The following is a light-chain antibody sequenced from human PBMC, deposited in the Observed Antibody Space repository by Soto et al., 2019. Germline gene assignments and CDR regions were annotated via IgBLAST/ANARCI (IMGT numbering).Light chain of an antibody. CDR1: QSVSSSY. J-gene: IGKJ1*01. V-gene: IGKV3-20*01. CDR2: GAS. Sequence: EIVLTQSPGTLSLSPGERATLSCRASQSVSSSYLAWYQQKPCQAPRLPIYGASSRATGIPDRLSGSGSETDFTLTISRLEPEDFAVYYCQQYGSSPQTFGQGTKVDIK. CDR3: QQYGSSPQT.